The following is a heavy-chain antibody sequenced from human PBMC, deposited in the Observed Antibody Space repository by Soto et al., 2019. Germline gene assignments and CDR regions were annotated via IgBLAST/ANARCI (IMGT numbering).Heavy chain of an antibody. J-gene: IGHJ5*02. CDR3: ASTYSTSWYWFDP. V-gene: IGHV2-26*04. D-gene: IGHD6-13*01. CDR1: GFSLGNAGLG. Sequence: SGPTLVNPTETLTLTCTVSGFSLGNAGLGVSWIRQPPGKALEWLAHIFSNDEKSYSTSLKSRLTISKDTSKSQVVLTMTNMDPVDTATYYCASTYSTSWYWFDPWGQGTLVTVSS. CDR2: IFSNDEK.